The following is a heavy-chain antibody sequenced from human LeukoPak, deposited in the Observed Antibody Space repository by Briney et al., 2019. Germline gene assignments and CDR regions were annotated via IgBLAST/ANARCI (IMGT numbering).Heavy chain of an antibody. J-gene: IGHJ6*02. CDR3: ARLRNYYDSSGSTPSYYYYGMDV. CDR2: IYHSGST. V-gene: IGHV4-4*02. D-gene: IGHD3-22*01. Sequence: SETLSLTCAVSGGSISSSNWWSWVRQPPGKGLEWIGEIYHSGSTNYNPSLKSRVTISVDKSKNQFSLKLSSETAADTAVYYCARLRNYYDSSGSTPSYYYYGMDVWGQGTTVTVSS. CDR1: GGSISSSNW.